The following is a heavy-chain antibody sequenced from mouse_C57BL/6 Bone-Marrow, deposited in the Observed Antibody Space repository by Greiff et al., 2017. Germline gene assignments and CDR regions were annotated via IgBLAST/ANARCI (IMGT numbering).Heavy chain of an antibody. J-gene: IGHJ1*03. CDR1: GFTFSSYA. D-gene: IGHD1-1*01. Sequence: EVKLQESGGGLVKPGGSLKLSCAASGFTFSSYAMSWVRQTPEKRLEWVATISDGGSYTYYPANVKGRFTISRDNSKINLYLQMSHLKSEDTAMYYCARRGLGTTVVEPFYLYFDVWGTGTTVTVSS. V-gene: IGHV5-4*03. CDR2: ISDGGSYT. CDR3: ARRGLGTTVVEPFYLYFDV.